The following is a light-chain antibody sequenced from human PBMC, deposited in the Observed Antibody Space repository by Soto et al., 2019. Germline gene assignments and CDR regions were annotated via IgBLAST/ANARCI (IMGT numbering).Light chain of an antibody. CDR3: CSYAGSDTYV. J-gene: IGLJ1*01. CDR2: DVT. V-gene: IGLV2-23*02. Sequence: QSVLTQPASVSGSPGQSITISCTGTSSDVGSYDLVSWYQQHPGKAPKLMIYDVTKRPSGVYNRFSGSKSGNTASLTISGLQAEDETDYYCCSYAGSDTYVFGTGTKVTVL. CDR1: SSDVGSYDL.